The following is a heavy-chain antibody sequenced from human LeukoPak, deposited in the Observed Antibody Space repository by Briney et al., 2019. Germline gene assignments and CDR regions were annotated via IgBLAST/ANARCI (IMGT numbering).Heavy chain of an antibody. CDR2: INGGGEDT. CDR3: AKGLYSSGRSYYFDY. V-gene: IGHV3-23*01. Sequence: GGSLRLSCAASGFTFSSYAMSCVRQAPGKGLEWVSIINGGGEDTYYADSVKGRFTISRDNSRNTLYLQMNGLGAEDTAVYYCAKGLYSSGRSYYFDYWGQGTLVTVSS. J-gene: IGHJ4*02. CDR1: GFTFSSYA. D-gene: IGHD6-19*01.